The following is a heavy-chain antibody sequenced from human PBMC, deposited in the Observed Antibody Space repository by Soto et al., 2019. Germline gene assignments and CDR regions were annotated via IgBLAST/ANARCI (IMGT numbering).Heavy chain of an antibody. D-gene: IGHD2-15*01. J-gene: IGHJ6*02. CDR2: IYSSENT. CDR1: GGSIRDYY. Sequence: SETLSLTCTVSGGSIRDYYRGWIRQSPGKGLEWIGYIYSSENTYYNPSLMSRVTISVDTSKNQFSLKLSSVTAADTAVYFFARLNVYCFCCNGDDYYGMDVWGQGTTVTVSS. CDR3: ARLNVYCFCCNGDDYYGMDV. V-gene: IGHV4-59*04.